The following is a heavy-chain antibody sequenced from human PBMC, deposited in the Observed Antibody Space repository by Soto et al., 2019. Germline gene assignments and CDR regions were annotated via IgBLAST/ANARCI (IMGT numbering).Heavy chain of an antibody. D-gene: IGHD6-19*01. V-gene: IGHV1-18*04. CDR1: GYSFTSYG. Sequence: QVQLVQSVTEVKKPGASVQVSCKASGYSFTSYGINWVRQAPGQGLEWMGWISTYNGDTNYAQKFQGRVTMTTDTSTITAYMELRRLTSDDTAVYFCARGDSTGSPRGWFDPWGQGTVVTVSS. CDR2: ISTYNGDT. CDR3: ARGDSTGSPRGWFDP. J-gene: IGHJ5*02.